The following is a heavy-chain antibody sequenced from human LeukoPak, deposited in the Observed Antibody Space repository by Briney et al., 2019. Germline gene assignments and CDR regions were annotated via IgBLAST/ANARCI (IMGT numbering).Heavy chain of an antibody. Sequence: ASVKVCCKASGYTFIRYSISWVRQAPGQGLEWMGWISNFNQNTKYAQKFQGRVTLTTDTSTSTAYMGMRSLRSDDTAVYYCASHTGGPEDYWGQGTLVTVSS. J-gene: IGHJ4*02. CDR3: ASHTGGPEDY. CDR1: GYTFIRYS. D-gene: IGHD1-14*01. V-gene: IGHV1-18*01. CDR2: ISNFNQNT.